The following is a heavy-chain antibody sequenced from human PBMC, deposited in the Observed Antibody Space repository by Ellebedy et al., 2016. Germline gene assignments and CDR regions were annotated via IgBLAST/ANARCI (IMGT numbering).Heavy chain of an antibody. CDR2: IVSSGREA. J-gene: IGHJ6*02. Sequence: GESLKISCAASGFTFSSAGMTWVRQAPGKGLEWVATIVSSGREAYYAEPLKGRFTISRDNVMNLVYLQSNSLRAEDTAVYYCARRPVAMIGIGGYYYYYGMDVWGQGTTVTVSS. CDR1: GFTFSSAG. CDR3: ARRPVAMIGIGGYYYYYGMDV. D-gene: IGHD5-12*01. V-gene: IGHV3-21*06.